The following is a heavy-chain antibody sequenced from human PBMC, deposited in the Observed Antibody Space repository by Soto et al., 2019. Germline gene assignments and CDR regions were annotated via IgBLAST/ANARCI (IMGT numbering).Heavy chain of an antibody. Sequence: PGGSLRLSCAASGFTFSSYAMHWVRQAPGKGLEWVAVISYDGSNKYYADSVKGRFTISRDNSKNTLYLQMNSLRADDTAVYYCASTLDVWGQGTTVTGSS. CDR1: GFTFSSYA. V-gene: IGHV3-30-3*01. J-gene: IGHJ6*02. CDR2: ISYDGSNK. CDR3: ASTLDV.